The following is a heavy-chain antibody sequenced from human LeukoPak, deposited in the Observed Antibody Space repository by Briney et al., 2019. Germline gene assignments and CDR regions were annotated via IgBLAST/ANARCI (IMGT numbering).Heavy chain of an antibody. J-gene: IGHJ3*02. CDR2: ISSSSSYI. V-gene: IGHV3-21*01. CDR3: AGGDLTYYYDSSGPPAFDI. D-gene: IGHD3-22*01. CDR1: GFTFSTYN. Sequence: GGSLRLSCAASGFTFSTYNMNWVRQAPGKGLEWVSSISSSSSYIYYADSVKGRFTISRDNAKNSLYLQMNSLRAEDTAVYYCAGGDLTYYYDSSGPPAFDIWGQGTMVTVSS.